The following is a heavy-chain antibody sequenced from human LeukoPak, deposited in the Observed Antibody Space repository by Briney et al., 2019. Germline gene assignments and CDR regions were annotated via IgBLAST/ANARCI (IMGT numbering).Heavy chain of an antibody. CDR1: GGSISNSY. CDR3: ARLFSGWSDY. Sequence: SDTLSLTCTVSGGSISNSYWTWIRQPPGKGLEWIGDIYSSGTTTYNPSLKSRVTMSLDTSKNQFSLKVSSVTAADTAVYYCARLFSGWSDYWGQGTLVTVSS. CDR2: IYSSGTT. V-gene: IGHV4-4*08. D-gene: IGHD6-19*01. J-gene: IGHJ4*02.